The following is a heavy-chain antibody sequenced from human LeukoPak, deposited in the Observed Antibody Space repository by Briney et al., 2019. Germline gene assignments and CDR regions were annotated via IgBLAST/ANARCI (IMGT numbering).Heavy chain of an antibody. CDR2: IRGKADDYAS. J-gene: IGHJ4*02. D-gene: IGHD3-10*01. Sequence: PGRSLRLSCAAAGFTFSGSAIHWVRQASGKGLEWIGRIRGKADDYASVYSASVEGRFTISSDDSRNAAYLHMTSLKIEDTAVYYCSRLAAFGSAWGQGTLVTVSS. V-gene: IGHV3-73*01. CDR3: SRLAAFGSA. CDR1: GFTFSGSA.